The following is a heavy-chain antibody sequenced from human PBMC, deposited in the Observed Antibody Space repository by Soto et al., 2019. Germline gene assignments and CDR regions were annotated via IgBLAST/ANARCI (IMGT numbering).Heavy chain of an antibody. CDR3: AKGPRRNYYYYYGMDV. CDR1: GFTFSSYA. Sequence: GGSLRLSCAASGFTFSSYAMIWVRQAPGKGLEWVSAISGSGGSTYYADSVKGRFTISRDNSKNTLYLQMNSLRAEDTAVYYCAKGPRRNYYYYYGMDVWGQGTTVTVSS. J-gene: IGHJ6*02. CDR2: ISGSGGST. V-gene: IGHV3-23*01.